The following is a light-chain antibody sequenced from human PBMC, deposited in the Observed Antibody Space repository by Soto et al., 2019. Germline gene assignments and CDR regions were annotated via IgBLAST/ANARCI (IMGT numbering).Light chain of an antibody. CDR2: DAS. J-gene: IGKJ4*01. CDR1: QSVGKY. Sequence: DIVLTQSPATLSLSPGDTATLSCRASQSVGKYLGWYQQKPGQAPRLLIYDASNRATGIPARFSGSGSGTDFTLTISNLEPEDFAFYYCQQRNNWPPGLTFGGGTKVEIK. V-gene: IGKV3-11*01. CDR3: QQRNNWPPGLT.